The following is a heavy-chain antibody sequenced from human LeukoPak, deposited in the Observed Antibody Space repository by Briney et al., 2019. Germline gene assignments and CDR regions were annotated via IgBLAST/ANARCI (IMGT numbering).Heavy chain of an antibody. D-gene: IGHD3-9*01. CDR2: INPNSGGT. CDR1: GYTFTGYY. Sequence: ASVKVSCKASGYTFTGYYMHWVRQAPGQGLEWMGWINPNSGGTNYAQKFQGRVTMTRDTSISTAYMELSRLRSDDTAVYYCARHSPLRYFDWRTDGGWFDPWGQGTLVTVSS. V-gene: IGHV1-2*02. CDR3: ARHSPLRYFDWRTDGGWFDP. J-gene: IGHJ5*02.